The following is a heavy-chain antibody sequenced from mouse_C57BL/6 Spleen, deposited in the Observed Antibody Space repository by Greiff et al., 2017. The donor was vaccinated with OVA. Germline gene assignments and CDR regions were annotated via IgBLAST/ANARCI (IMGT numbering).Heavy chain of an antibody. D-gene: IGHD2-3*01. CDR1: GYTFTSYW. Sequence: QVQLQQPGAELVKPGASVKMSCKASGYTFTSYWITWVKQRPGQGLEWIGDIYPGSGSTNYNEKFKGKATMTADQSSSTAYIQRSSLASADSAVCYSARNGCMDWLLYWGQGTLVTVSA. J-gene: IGHJ3*01. CDR2: IYPGSGST. CDR3: ARNGCMDWLLY. V-gene: IGHV1-55*01.